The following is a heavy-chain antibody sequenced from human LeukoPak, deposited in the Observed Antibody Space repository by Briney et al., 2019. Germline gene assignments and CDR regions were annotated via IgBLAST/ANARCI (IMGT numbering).Heavy chain of an antibody. Sequence: SETLSLTCTVSGGSFSTYYWSWIRQSPGKGLEWIADISASGRTNYNPSLESRVTVSIDSSKNQFSLKLSSVTAADTAVFYCARSPHNSAWYEKWFDPWGQGTLVTVSS. V-gene: IGHV4-4*08. CDR3: ARSPHNSAWYEKWFDP. CDR1: GGSFSTYY. J-gene: IGHJ5*02. CDR2: ISASGRT. D-gene: IGHD6-19*01.